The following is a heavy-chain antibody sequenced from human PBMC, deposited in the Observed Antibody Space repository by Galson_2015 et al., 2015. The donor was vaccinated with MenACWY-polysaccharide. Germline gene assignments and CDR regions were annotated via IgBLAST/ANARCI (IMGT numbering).Heavy chain of an antibody. CDR3: ARKFDS. CDR2: ISHGGST. V-gene: IGHV4-4*02. Sequence: GKGLEWIGEISHGGSTNYNPSLKSRVTLSLDKSKNQFSLKMSSVTAADTAVYYCARKFDSWGQGILVTVPS. J-gene: IGHJ4*02.